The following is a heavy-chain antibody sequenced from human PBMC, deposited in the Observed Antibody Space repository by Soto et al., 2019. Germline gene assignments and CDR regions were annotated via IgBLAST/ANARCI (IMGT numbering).Heavy chain of an antibody. J-gene: IGHJ4*02. D-gene: IGHD4-4*01. CDR3: AKMYSRYYFDY. CDR1: GFTFSSNA. V-gene: IGHV3-23*01. Sequence: PGGSLRLSCAVSGFTFSSNAMSWVRQAPGKGLEWVSAISGSGGSAYYADSVRGRFSISRDNCKNTVYLQISSLRAEDTAIYYCAKMYSRYYFDYWGQRTKVTVNS. CDR2: ISGSGGSA.